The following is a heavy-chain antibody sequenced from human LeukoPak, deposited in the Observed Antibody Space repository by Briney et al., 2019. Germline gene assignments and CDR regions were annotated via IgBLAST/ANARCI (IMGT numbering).Heavy chain of an antibody. J-gene: IGHJ4*02. Sequence: PGGSLRLSCAASGFNFSIYSMNWVRQAPGKGLEWVSYITRSSTTIYYADSVKGRFTISRDNAKNTLYLQMNSLRAEDTAVYYCARTNIGYSYAPYWGQGTLVTVSS. CDR2: ITRSSTTI. CDR3: ARTNIGYSYAPY. CDR1: GFNFSIYS. D-gene: IGHD5-18*01. V-gene: IGHV3-48*04.